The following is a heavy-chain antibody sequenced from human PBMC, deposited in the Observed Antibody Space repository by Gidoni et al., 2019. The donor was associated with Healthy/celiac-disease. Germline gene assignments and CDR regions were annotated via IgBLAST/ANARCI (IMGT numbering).Heavy chain of an antibody. Sequence: QVQLVESGGGVVQPGRSLRLSCAASGFTFSSYGMHWVRQAPGKGLEWVAVIWYDGSNKYYADSVKGRFTISRDNSKNTLYLQMNSLRAEDTAVYYCARGPDTVATIPGDYYYGMDVWGQGTTVTVSS. J-gene: IGHJ6*02. CDR2: IWYDGSNK. CDR3: ARGPDTVATIPGDYYYGMDV. CDR1: GFTFSSYG. V-gene: IGHV3-33*01. D-gene: IGHD5-12*01.